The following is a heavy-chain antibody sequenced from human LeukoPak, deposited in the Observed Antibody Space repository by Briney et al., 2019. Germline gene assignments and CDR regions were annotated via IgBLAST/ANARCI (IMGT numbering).Heavy chain of an antibody. J-gene: IGHJ5*02. Sequence: ASVKVSCKASGGTFSSYAISWVRQAPGPGLEWMGRIIPIFGIANYAQKFQGRVTITADKSTSTAYMELSSLRSEDTAVYYCARARYCSGGSCYRVNWFDPWGQGTLVTVSS. CDR1: GGTFSSYA. D-gene: IGHD2-15*01. V-gene: IGHV1-69*04. CDR3: ARARYCSGGSCYRVNWFDP. CDR2: IIPIFGIA.